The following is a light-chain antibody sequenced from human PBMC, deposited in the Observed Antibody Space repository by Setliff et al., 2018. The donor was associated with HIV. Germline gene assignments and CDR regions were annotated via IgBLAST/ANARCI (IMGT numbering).Light chain of an antibody. CDR3: SSYRSSDTGV. V-gene: IGLV2-14*03. CDR1: SSDVGGYSH. CDR2: EVT. Sequence: QSALTQPASVSGSPGQSITISCTGTSSDVGGYSHVSWYQQHPGKAPKLIIYEVTNRPSGVSNRFSGSKSGNTASLTISGLQAEDEADYYCSSYRSSDTGVFGTGTKGTVL. J-gene: IGLJ1*01.